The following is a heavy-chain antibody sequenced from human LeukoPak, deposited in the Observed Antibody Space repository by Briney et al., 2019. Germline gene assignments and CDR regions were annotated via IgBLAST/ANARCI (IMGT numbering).Heavy chain of an antibody. CDR2: FHYSGST. D-gene: IGHD5-12*01. Sequence: SETLSLTCTVSGGSISSSSYYWSWIRQPPGKGLECIGYFHYSGSTNYNPSLKSRVTISVDTSRKQFSLKLNSVTAADTAIYYCARLGLPNAFDIWGQGTMVTVSS. V-gene: IGHV4-61*05. CDR3: ARLGLPNAFDI. J-gene: IGHJ3*02. CDR1: GGSISSSSYY.